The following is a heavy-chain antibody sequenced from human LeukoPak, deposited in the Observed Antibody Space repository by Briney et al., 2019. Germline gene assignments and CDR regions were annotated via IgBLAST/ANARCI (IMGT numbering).Heavy chain of an antibody. J-gene: IGHJ3*02. D-gene: IGHD3-9*01. Sequence: PSETLSLTCTVSGGSISSGDYYWSWIRQPPGKGLEWIGYIYYSGSTYYNPPLKSRVTISVDTSKNQFSLKLSSVTAADTAVYYCATKLRYFDLAHAFDIWGQGTMVTVSS. CDR3: ATKLRYFDLAHAFDI. CDR2: IYYSGST. V-gene: IGHV4-30-4*01. CDR1: GGSISSGDYY.